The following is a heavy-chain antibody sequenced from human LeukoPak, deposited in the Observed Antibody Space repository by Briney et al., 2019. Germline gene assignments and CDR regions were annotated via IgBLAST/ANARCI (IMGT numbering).Heavy chain of an antibody. CDR1: GGSISRSSYY. D-gene: IGHD3-10*01. CDR2: INHSGST. CDR3: ARQISRSGRFNYYFDY. J-gene: IGHJ4*02. V-gene: IGHV4-39*01. Sequence: PSETLSLTCTVSGGSISRSSYYWGWIRQPPGKGLEWIGEINHSGSTNYNPSLKSRVTISVDTSKNQFSLKVSSVTAADTAVYYCARQISRSGRFNYYFDYWGQGTLVTVSS.